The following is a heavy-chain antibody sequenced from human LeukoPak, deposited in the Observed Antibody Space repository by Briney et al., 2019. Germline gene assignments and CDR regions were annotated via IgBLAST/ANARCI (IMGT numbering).Heavy chain of an antibody. V-gene: IGHV3-23*01. CDR1: GFTFSSYA. J-gene: IGHJ2*01. CDR3: ARTTSDSSSWYVFVPYWYFDL. D-gene: IGHD6-13*01. CDR2: ISGSGGST. Sequence: PGGSLRLSCAASGFTFSSYAMSWVRQAPGKGLEWVSAISGSGGSTYYADSVKGRFTISRDNSKNTLYLQMNSLRAEDTAVYYCARTTSDSSSWYVFVPYWYFDLWGRGTLVTVSS.